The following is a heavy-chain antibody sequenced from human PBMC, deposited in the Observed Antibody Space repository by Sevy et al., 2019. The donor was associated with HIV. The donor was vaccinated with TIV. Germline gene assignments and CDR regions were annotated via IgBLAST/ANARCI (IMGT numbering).Heavy chain of an antibody. D-gene: IGHD1-1*01. J-gene: IGHJ6*02. Sequence: SQTISLTCAISGDSVSSSSAAWNWFRQSPSRGLEWLGRTYYRSKWYNNYAVSVKSRVTINPDTSENQFSLHLNSVTPEDTAVYFCARGDELYSYYYGMDVWGHGTTVTVSS. CDR3: ARGDELYSYYYGMDV. CDR2: TYYRSKWYN. CDR1: GDSVSSSSAA. V-gene: IGHV6-1*01.